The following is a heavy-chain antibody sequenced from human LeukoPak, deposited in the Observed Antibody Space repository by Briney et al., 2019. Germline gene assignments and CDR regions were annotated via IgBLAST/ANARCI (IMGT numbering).Heavy chain of an antibody. J-gene: IGHJ3*02. D-gene: IGHD3-9*01. CDR2: IIPIFGTP. CDR1: GGTFSSYA. Sequence: SVKVSCKASGGTFSSYAFNWVRQAPGQGLEWMGGIIPIFGTPNYVQKFQGRVTITADKSTSTAYMELSSLRSEDTAVYYCARERVLRYFDWSRDAFDIWGQGTMVTVSS. CDR3: ARERVLRYFDWSRDAFDI. V-gene: IGHV1-69*06.